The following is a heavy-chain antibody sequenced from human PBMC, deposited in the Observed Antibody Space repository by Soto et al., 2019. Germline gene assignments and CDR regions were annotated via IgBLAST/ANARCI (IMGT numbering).Heavy chain of an antibody. CDR3: ARAHGYCSSTSCYRDDYYYGMDV. CDR1: GGSISSYY. CDR2: IYTSGST. J-gene: IGHJ6*02. D-gene: IGHD2-2*02. Sequence: SEPLSLTCTVSGGSISSYYWSWIRQPAGKGLEWIGRIYTSGSTNYNPSLKSRVTMSVDTSKNQFSLKLSSVTAADTAVYYCARAHGYCSSTSCYRDDYYYGMDVWGQGTTVTVSS. V-gene: IGHV4-4*07.